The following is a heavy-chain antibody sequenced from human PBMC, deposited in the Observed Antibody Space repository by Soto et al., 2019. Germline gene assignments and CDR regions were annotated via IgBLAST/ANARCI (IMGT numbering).Heavy chain of an antibody. J-gene: IGHJ3*02. CDR1: GDSISNSRFY. Sequence: QLQLQESGPGLVKPSETLSLSCGVSGDSISNSRFYWGWIRQPPGKGPEWIGRFYYSGSTYYNPSLKSRVSISIDTRKNQFSLRLISVTAADTAVYYCSRIPTGTTNDASDIWGHGTLVTVSS. CDR2: FYYSGST. CDR3: SRIPTGTTNDASDI. V-gene: IGHV4-39*01. D-gene: IGHD1-1*01.